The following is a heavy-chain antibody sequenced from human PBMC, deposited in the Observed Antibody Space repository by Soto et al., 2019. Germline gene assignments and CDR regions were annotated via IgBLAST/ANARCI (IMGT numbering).Heavy chain of an antibody. Sequence: QVQLQESGPGLVKPSETPSLTCTVSGDSISRYYWSWIRQPPGKGLEWIGYIFYTGSTNYNSSLESRVTISIDTSKNQFSLKLTSVTAADTAVYYCARRGTYGDFDYWGQGTLVTVSS. J-gene: IGHJ4*02. V-gene: IGHV4-59*08. CDR1: GDSISRYY. CDR3: ARRGTYGDFDY. D-gene: IGHD3-16*01. CDR2: IFYTGST.